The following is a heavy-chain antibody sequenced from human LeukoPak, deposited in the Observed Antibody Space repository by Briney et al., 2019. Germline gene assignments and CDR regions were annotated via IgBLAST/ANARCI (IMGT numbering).Heavy chain of an antibody. CDR3: ARANPLAPYLG. CDR1: GGTFSSYA. J-gene: IGHJ4*02. Sequence: SVKVSCKASGGTFSSYAISWVRQAPGQGLEWMGRIIPILGIANYAQKFQGRVTITADKSTSTAYMELSSLRSEDTAVYYCARANPLAPYLGWGQGTLVTVSS. CDR2: IIPILGIA. V-gene: IGHV1-69*04.